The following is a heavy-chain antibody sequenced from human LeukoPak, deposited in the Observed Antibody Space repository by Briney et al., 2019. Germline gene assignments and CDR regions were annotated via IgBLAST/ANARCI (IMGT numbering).Heavy chain of an antibody. CDR3: ARVGYCSSTSCFAAMDV. CDR2: IYYSGST. J-gene: IGHJ6*02. D-gene: IGHD2-2*01. V-gene: IGHV4-31*03. Sequence: PSETLSLTCTVSGGSISSGGYYWSWIRQHPGKGPEWIGYIYYSGSTYYNPSLKSRVTISVDTSKNQFSLKLSSVTAADTAVYYCARVGYCSSTSCFAAMDVWGQGTTVTVSS. CDR1: GGSISSGGYY.